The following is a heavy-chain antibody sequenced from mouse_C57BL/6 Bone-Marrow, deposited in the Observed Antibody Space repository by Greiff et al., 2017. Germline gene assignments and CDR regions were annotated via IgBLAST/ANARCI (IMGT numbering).Heavy chain of an antibody. J-gene: IGHJ2*01. V-gene: IGHV14-3*01. CDR3: ARRGIYYDYDYYFDY. CDR1: GFNIKNTY. Sequence: EVQLQQSVAELVRPGASVKLSCTASGFNIKNTYMHWVKQRPEQGLEWIGRIDPANGNTKYAPKFQGKATITADTSSNTAYRQISSLTSEDTAIYYCARRGIYYDYDYYFDYWGQGTTLTVSS. D-gene: IGHD2-4*01. CDR2: IDPANGNT.